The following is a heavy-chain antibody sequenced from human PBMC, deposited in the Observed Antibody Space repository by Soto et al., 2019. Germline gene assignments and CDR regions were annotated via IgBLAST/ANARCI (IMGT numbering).Heavy chain of an antibody. V-gene: IGHV3-11*06. CDR2: ISSSSSYT. CDR3: ARDWELYCSSTSCYDDRFDY. Sequence: VQLVESGGGLVQPGGSLRLSCAASGFTFSDYYMSWIRQAPGKGLEWVSYISSSSSYTNYADSVKGRFTISRDNAKNSLYLQMNSLRAEDTAVYYCARDWELYCSSTSCYDDRFDYWGQGTLVTVSS. D-gene: IGHD2-2*01. CDR1: GFTFSDYY. J-gene: IGHJ4*02.